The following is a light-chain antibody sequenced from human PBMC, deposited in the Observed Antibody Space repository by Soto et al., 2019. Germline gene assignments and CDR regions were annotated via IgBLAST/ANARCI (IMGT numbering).Light chain of an antibody. CDR3: QHRT. V-gene: IGKV1-5*01. CDR2: DAS. Sequence: DIQMTQSPSTLSASVGDRVTITCRASQSISSWLAWYQQKPGKAPKLLIYDASSWESGVPSRFSGSGSGTEFTLTISSLQPDDFATYYCQHRTFGQGTKLEIK. J-gene: IGKJ2*02. CDR1: QSISSW.